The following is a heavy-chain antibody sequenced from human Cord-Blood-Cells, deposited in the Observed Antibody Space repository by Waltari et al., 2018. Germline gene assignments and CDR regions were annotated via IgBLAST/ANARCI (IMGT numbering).Heavy chain of an antibody. CDR3: ARAIAAAEYFQH. CDR2: INHSGST. CDR1: GGSFSGYY. J-gene: IGHJ1*01. D-gene: IGHD6-13*01. V-gene: IGHV4-34*01. Sequence: QVQLQQWGAGLLKPSETLSLTCAVYGGSFSGYYWSWIRQPPGKGLEWIGEINHSGSTNYNPSRKSRVTISVDTSKNQFSLKLSSVTAADTAVYYCARAIAAAEYFQHWGQGTLVTVSS.